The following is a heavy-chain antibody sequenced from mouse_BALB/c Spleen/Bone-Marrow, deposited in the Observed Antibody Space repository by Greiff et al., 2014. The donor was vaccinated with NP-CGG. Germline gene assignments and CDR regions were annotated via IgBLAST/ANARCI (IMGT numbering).Heavy chain of an antibody. D-gene: IGHD1-2*01. CDR2: IWADGST. CDR1: CFLFTSYG. CDR3: SRITTATGAMDY. V-gene: IGHV2-9*02. Sequence: QVQLQQSGPGLGAPSQNLSITLTVSCFLFTSYGLHWGCPPPGKGLGGLGVIWADGSTNYNSALMSRLSISKDNSKSQVFLKMYSLQTDDTAMYYCSRITTATGAMDYWGQGTSVTVSS. J-gene: IGHJ4*01.